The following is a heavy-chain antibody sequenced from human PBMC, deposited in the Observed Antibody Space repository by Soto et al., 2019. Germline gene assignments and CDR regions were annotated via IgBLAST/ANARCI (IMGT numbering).Heavy chain of an antibody. CDR1: GFTFSNYW. CDR2: IDHDGPT. J-gene: IGHJ4*02. Sequence: EVQLVESGGGLVQPGGSLRLPCAGSGFTFSNYWMHWVRQAPGKGLEWVSRIDHDGPTDYADSVRGRFTISRDNAENTLYLQMIRLRPEDTAVYYCVRDSHGDYWGQGTLVTVSS. V-gene: IGHV3-74*01. CDR3: VRDSHGDY.